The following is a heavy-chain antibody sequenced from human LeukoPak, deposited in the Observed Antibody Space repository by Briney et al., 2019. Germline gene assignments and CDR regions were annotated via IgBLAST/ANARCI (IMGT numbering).Heavy chain of an antibody. CDR3: ARAPTFSGWFDY. J-gene: IGHJ4*02. D-gene: IGHD6-19*01. Sequence: GGSLRLSCAASGFTFDDYAMHWVRQAPGKGLEWVSSISSSSGYIYYADSLKGRFTISRDNAKSSLYLQMNSLRAEDTAVYYCARAPTFSGWFDYWGQGTLVTVSS. CDR1: GFTFDDYA. V-gene: IGHV3-21*01. CDR2: ISSSSGYI.